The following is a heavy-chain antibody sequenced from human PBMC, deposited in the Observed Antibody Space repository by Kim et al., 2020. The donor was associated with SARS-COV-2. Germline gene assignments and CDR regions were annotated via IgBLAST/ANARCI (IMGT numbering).Heavy chain of an antibody. D-gene: IGHD6-19*01. CDR3: ASLKLSSGWYGGRGYYYGMDV. J-gene: IGHJ6*02. CDR2: IYHSGST. CDR1: GGSISSSNW. Sequence: SETLSLTCAVSGGSISSSNWWSWVRQPPGKGLEWIGEIYHSGSTNYNPSLKSRVTISVDKSKNQFSLKLSSVTAADTAVYYCASLKLSSGWYGGRGYYYGMDVWGQGTTVTVSS. V-gene: IGHV4-4*02.